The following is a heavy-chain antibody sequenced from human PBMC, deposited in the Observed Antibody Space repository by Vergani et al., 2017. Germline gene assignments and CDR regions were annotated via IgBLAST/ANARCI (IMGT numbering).Heavy chain of an antibody. D-gene: IGHD2-2*01. V-gene: IGHV3-9*01. CDR3: AKDLKDCSSTSCYPYNWFDP. CDR1: GFTFDDYA. J-gene: IGHJ5*02. CDR2: INWNSDSI. Sequence: EVQLVESGGGLVQPGRSLRLSCAASGFTFDDYAMHWVRQAPGKGLEWVSGINWNSDSIAYADSVKGRFTISRDNAKNSLYLQMNSLRAEDTALYYCAKDLKDCSSTSCYPYNWFDPWGQGTLVTVSS.